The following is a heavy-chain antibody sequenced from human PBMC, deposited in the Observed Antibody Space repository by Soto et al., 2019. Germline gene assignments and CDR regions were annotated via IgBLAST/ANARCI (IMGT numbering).Heavy chain of an antibody. Sequence: SETLSLTCAVYGGSFSGYYWSWIRQPPGKGLEWIGEINHSGSTNYNPSLKSRVTISVDTSKNQFSLKLSSVTAADTAVYYCAGGPRRVVVVVAATERDAFDIWGQGTMVTVSS. CDR3: AGGPRRVVVVVAATERDAFDI. J-gene: IGHJ3*02. V-gene: IGHV4-34*01. D-gene: IGHD2-15*01. CDR2: INHSGST. CDR1: GGSFSGYY.